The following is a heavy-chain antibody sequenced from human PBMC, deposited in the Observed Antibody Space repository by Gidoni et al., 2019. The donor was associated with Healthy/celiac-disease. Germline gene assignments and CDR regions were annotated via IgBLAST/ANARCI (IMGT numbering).Heavy chain of an antibody. J-gene: IGHJ3*02. CDR2: IIPILGIA. V-gene: IGHV1-69*04. D-gene: IGHD3-9*01. CDR1: GGTFSSYA. CDR3: ASPSAYYDILTGYPDAFDI. Sequence: QVQLVQSGAEVKKPGSSVKVSCKASGGTFSSYAISWVRQAPGQGLEWMGRIIPILGIANYAQKFQGRVTITADKSTSTAYMELSSLRSEDTAVYYGASPSAYYDILTGYPDAFDIWGQGTMVTVSS.